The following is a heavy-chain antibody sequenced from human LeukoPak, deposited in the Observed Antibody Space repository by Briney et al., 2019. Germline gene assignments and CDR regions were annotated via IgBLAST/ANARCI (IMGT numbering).Heavy chain of an antibody. CDR3: ARALEVRYFDWLLSTAYYYGMDV. J-gene: IGHJ6*02. D-gene: IGHD3-9*01. CDR2: IWYDGSNK. CDR1: GFTFSSYS. Sequence: PGGSLRLSCAASGFTFSSYSMNWVRQAPGKGLEWVAVIWYDGSNKYYADSVKGRFTISRDNSKNTLYLQMNSLRAEDTAVYYCARALEVRYFDWLLSTAYYYGMDVWGQGTTVTVSS. V-gene: IGHV3-33*08.